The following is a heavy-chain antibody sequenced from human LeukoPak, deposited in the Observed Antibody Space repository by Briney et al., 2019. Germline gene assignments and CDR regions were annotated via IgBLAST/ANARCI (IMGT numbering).Heavy chain of an antibody. CDR1: GFTFGSYW. CDR2: IKEDGSEK. D-gene: IGHD3-9*01. V-gene: IGHV3-7*03. CDR3: AAGKYFGDY. Sequence: GGSLRLSCAASGFTFGSYWMTWVRQAPGQGLEWVASIKEDGSEKYYVDSVKGRFTISRDNAKNSLYLQMNSLRAEDTAVYYCAAGKYFGDYWGQGTLVTVSS. J-gene: IGHJ4*02.